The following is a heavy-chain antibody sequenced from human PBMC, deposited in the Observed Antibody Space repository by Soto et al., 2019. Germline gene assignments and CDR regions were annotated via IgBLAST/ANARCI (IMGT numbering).Heavy chain of an antibody. Sequence: GESLKISCKGSGYSFSNYWIAWVRQMPGKGLEWIVIINSGESDTRYSPSLQGQVTISADKSISTAYLQWSSLKASDTAMYYCARAIGTRFSYYYGMDVWGQGTPVTVSS. V-gene: IGHV5-51*01. D-gene: IGHD3-9*01. CDR2: INSGESDT. CDR3: ARAIGTRFSYYYGMDV. J-gene: IGHJ6*02. CDR1: GYSFSNYW.